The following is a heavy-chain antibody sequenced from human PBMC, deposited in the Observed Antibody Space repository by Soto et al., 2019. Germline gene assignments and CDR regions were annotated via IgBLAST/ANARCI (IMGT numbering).Heavy chain of an antibody. D-gene: IGHD2-15*01. CDR3: ASLAATSPSLDY. Sequence: PGGSLRLSCAASGFTFSSYAMHWVRQAPGKGLEWVAVISYDGSNKYYADSVKGRFTISRDNSKNTLYLQMNSLRAEDTAVYYCASLAATSPSLDYWGQGTLVTVSS. CDR1: GFTFSSYA. V-gene: IGHV3-30-3*01. CDR2: ISYDGSNK. J-gene: IGHJ4*02.